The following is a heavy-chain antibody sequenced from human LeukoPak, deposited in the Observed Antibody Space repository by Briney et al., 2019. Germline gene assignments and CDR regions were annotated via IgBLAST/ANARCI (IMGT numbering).Heavy chain of an antibody. D-gene: IGHD2-2*02. J-gene: IGHJ3*02. CDR1: GLSLSVTY. V-gene: IGHV3-53*01. CDR3: ARYTFRAVDI. CDR2: IYRDGNT. Sequence: GGSLRLSCAASGLSLSVTYMTWVRQSPGKGLEWLSNIYRDGNTYYADSVNGRFSISRDDYKNTLYLEMNSLRAEDTALYYCARYTFRAVDIWGQGSMVTVSS.